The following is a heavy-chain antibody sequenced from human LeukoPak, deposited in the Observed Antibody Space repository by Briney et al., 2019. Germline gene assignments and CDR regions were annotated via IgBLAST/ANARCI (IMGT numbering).Heavy chain of an antibody. CDR3: AREQRGYSGYDSNY. Sequence: SETLSLTCAVYGGSFSGYYRSWIRQPPGKGLEWIGEINHSGSTNYNPSLKSRVTISVDTSKNQFSLKLSSVTVADTAVYYSAREQRGYSGYDSNYWGQGTLVTVSS. D-gene: IGHD5-12*01. J-gene: IGHJ4*02. V-gene: IGHV4-34*01. CDR1: GGSFSGYY. CDR2: INHSGST.